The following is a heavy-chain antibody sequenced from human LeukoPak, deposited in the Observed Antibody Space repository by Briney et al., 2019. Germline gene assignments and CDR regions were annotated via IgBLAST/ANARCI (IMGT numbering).Heavy chain of an antibody. CDR2: INPNSGGT. CDR3: ARLAGYSSSWYDY. CDR1: GYTFTVYY. J-gene: IGHJ4*02. V-gene: IGHV1-2*04. Sequence: ASVKVSCKASGYTFTVYYMHWVRQAPGQGLEWMGWINPNSGGTNYAQKFQGWVTMTRDTSISTAYMELSRLRSDDTAVYYCARLAGYSSSWYDYWGQGTLVTVSS. D-gene: IGHD6-13*01.